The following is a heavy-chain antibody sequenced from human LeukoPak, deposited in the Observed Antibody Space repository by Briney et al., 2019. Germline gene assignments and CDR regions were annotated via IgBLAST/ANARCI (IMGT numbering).Heavy chain of an antibody. J-gene: IGHJ6*04. CDR1: GYIFTSYG. D-gene: IGHD2-15*01. CDR3: ARAPYCSGGSCYSGYYYYGMDV. V-gene: IGHV1-18*04. Sequence: ASVRVSCKASGYIFTSYGISWVRQAPGQGLEWMGWISAYNGNTNYAQKLQGRVTMTTDTSTSTAYMELRSLRSDDTAVYYCARAPYCSGGSCYSGYYYYGMDVWGKGTTVTVSS. CDR2: ISAYNGNT.